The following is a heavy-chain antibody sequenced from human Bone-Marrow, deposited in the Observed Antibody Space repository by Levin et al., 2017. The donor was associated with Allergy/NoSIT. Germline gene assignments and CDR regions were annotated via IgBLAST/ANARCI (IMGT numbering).Heavy chain of an antibody. CDR3: ARGIIGDVRVAHKEAFDI. CDR1: GFTFSIYS. V-gene: IGHV3-21*01. D-gene: IGHD2-8*02. J-gene: IGHJ3*02. Sequence: GGSLRLSCTVSGFTFSIYSINWVRQAPGKGLEWVSSISSSGSYLFYVDSVKGRFTISRDNAKNSLTLQMNSLRAEDTAVYYCARGIIGDVRVAHKEAFDIWGQGTMVSVSS. CDR2: ISSSGSYL.